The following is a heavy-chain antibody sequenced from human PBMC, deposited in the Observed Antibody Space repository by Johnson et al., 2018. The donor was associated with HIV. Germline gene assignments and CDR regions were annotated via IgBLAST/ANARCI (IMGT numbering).Heavy chain of an antibody. CDR2: ISWNSGSI. V-gene: IGHV3-9*01. J-gene: IGHJ3*01. CDR1: GFTFDDYA. Sequence: EVQVVESGGGLVQPGRSLRLSCAASGFTFDDYAMHWVRQAPGKGLEWVSGISWNSGSIGYADSVKGRFTISRDNSKNTLYLQMNSLRAEDTAVYYCARDRTDWGQGTMVTVSS. CDR3: ARDRTD.